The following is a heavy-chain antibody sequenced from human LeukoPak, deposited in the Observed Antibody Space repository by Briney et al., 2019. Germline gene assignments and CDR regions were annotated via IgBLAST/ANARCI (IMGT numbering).Heavy chain of an antibody. CDR1: GFTFSSYS. D-gene: IGHD4-17*01. CDR2: ISSSSSYI. CDR3: ASLSSDGDYEWFDP. V-gene: IGHV3-21*01. Sequence: GGSLRLSCAASGFTFSSYSMNWVRQAPGKGLEWVSSISSSSSYIYYADSVKGRFTISRDNAKNSLYLQMNSLRAEDTAVYYCASLSSDGDYEWFDPWGQGTLVTVSS. J-gene: IGHJ5*02.